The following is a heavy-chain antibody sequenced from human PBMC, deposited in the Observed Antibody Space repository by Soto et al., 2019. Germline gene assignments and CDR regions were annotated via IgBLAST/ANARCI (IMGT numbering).Heavy chain of an antibody. Sequence: RGESLKISCQGSGYSFTTHWITWVRQTPGKGLEWMGRIDPSNSYINYSPSFQGHVTISVDRSISTAYLQWSRLGASDNAIYYCARRLSGPKEEYNAYYFYGLDVWGQGTKVTVSS. D-gene: IGHD1-1*01. CDR3: ARRLSGPKEEYNAYYFYGLDV. CDR1: GYSFTTHW. J-gene: IGHJ6*02. CDR2: IDPSNSYI. V-gene: IGHV5-10-1*01.